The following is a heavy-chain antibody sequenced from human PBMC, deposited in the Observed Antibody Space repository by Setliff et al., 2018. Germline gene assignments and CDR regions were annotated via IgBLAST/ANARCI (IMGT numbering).Heavy chain of an antibody. J-gene: IGHJ5*02. CDR2: ISGSGITI. CDR3: TTGPRDSRAYMNWFDP. Sequence: GGSLRLSCAASGFSFSDYYMSWVRQAPGKGLEWLSKISGSGITIFYADSVRGRFTISRDNAKNSLYLQMNNLGAEDTGFYYCTTGPRDSRAYMNWFDPWGPGTLVTVSS. D-gene: IGHD3-22*01. CDR1: GFSFSDYY. V-gene: IGHV3-11*01.